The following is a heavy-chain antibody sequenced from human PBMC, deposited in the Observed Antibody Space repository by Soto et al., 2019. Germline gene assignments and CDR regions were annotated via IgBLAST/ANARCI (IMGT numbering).Heavy chain of an antibody. CDR3: ARDYDKSGYDYFDP. V-gene: IGHV1-2*02. Sequence: ASVKVSCKASEYSFTGHYLHWVRQAPGQGLEWMGWIDPKSGDTNYAQKFQDRVTMTRDTSISTAYMDLSRLRSDDTAVYYCARDYDKSGYDYFDPWGQGTLVTVSS. CDR1: EYSFTGHY. D-gene: IGHD3-22*01. CDR2: IDPKSGDT. J-gene: IGHJ5*02.